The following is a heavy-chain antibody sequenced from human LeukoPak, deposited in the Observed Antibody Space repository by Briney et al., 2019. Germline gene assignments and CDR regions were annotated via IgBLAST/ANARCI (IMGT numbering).Heavy chain of an antibody. CDR3: ARGSSAGASLRHDY. CDR2: IKQDGSEE. D-gene: IGHD1-26*01. J-gene: IGHJ4*02. V-gene: IGHV3-7*01. CDR1: GFTFSSYW. Sequence: GGSLRLSCAASGFTFSSYWMSWVCQAPGKGLEWVANIKQDGSEENFVDSVKGRFTISRDNAKKSLYLQMNSLRAEDTAVYYCARGSSAGASLRHDYWGQGTLVTVSS.